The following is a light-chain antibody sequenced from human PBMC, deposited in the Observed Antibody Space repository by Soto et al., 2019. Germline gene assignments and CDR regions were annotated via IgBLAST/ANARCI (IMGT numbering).Light chain of an antibody. V-gene: IGKV1-5*01. J-gene: IGKJ1*01. CDR3: QQYDYART. CDR2: DVS. CDR1: QSIAAS. Sequence: DVQMTQSPSTLSASVGDSVTITCRASQSIAASLAWYQLKPGEAPKLLIYDVSNLESGVPSRFSGSGSGTEFSLTIRSLHPDDFANYYGQQYDYARTFGQGTKVEIK.